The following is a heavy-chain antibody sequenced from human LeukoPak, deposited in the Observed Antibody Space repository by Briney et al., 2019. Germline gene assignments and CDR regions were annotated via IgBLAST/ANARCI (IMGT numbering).Heavy chain of an antibody. D-gene: IGHD3-16*01. V-gene: IGHV4-59*11. CDR3: TRGITGHYRSLGGFAFDI. Sequence: PSETLSLTCTVSGASITQHYWSWIRQPPGKGLEYIGYFYYDGSTNYTSSVRSRVTILVGTSKNQFTLNLRSVSAADTAKYCCTRGITGHYRSLGGFAFDIWGQGTMVAVSS. CDR1: GASITQHY. CDR2: FYYDGST. J-gene: IGHJ3*02.